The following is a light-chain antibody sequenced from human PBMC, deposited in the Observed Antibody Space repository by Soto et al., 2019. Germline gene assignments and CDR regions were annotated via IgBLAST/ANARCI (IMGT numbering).Light chain of an antibody. CDR2: GAA. CDR1: QNVDSSY. V-gene: IGKV3-20*01. CDR3: QQYGSSPRT. J-gene: IGKJ1*01. Sequence: EIVLTQSPGTLSLSPGERATLSCRASQNVDSSYVAWYQHKPGQAPRLLIYGAASRATGTPGRLSGRGSGTDFTPTISRLEHEEFSVYYCQQYGSSPRTFGQGTKVEIK.